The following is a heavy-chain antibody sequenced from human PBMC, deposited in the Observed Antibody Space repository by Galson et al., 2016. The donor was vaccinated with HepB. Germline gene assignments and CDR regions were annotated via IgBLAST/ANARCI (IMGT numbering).Heavy chain of an antibody. Sequence: SVKVSCKASGYIFSSYSIDWVRQAPGQGLEWLGIVNPNDGSTNYAQRFQGRVIMTRDTSTSTVYMELTTLTSDDTAVYYCARHRPNYGDHGDYWGQGTLVIVSS. CDR1: GYIFSSYS. CDR2: VNPNDGST. J-gene: IGHJ4*02. D-gene: IGHD4-17*01. V-gene: IGHV1-46*01. CDR3: ARHRPNYGDHGDY.